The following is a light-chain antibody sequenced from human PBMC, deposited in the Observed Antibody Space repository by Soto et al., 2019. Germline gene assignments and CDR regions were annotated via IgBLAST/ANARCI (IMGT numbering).Light chain of an antibody. CDR3: ATWDRSLSVGV. CDR2: DND. CDR1: SSNIGNNY. Sequence: QSVLTQPPSVSAAPGQKVTISCSGSSSNIGNNYVFWYQQLPGTAPKLLIYDNDKRPSGLPDRFSGPKSGTSATLGITGLQTWDEADYYCATWDRSLSVGVFGGGTQLTVL. J-gene: IGLJ2*01. V-gene: IGLV1-51*01.